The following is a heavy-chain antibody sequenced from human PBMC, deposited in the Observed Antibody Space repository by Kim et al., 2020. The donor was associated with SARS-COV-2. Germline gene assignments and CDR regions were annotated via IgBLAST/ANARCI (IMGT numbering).Heavy chain of an antibody. CDR2: IYYSGST. CDR1: GGSISSGDYY. CDR3: ARESGYCSSTSCYTGLKDAFDI. D-gene: IGHD2-2*02. Sequence: SETLSLTCTVSGGSISSGDYYWSWIRQPPGKGLEWIGYIYYSGSTYYNPSLKSRVTISVDTSKNQFSLKLSSVTAADTAVYYCARESGYCSSTSCYTGLKDAFDIWGQGTMVTVSS. V-gene: IGHV4-30-4*01. J-gene: IGHJ3*02.